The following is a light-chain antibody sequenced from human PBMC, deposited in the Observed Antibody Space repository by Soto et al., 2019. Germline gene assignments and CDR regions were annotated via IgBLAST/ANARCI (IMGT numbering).Light chain of an antibody. CDR3: QQYYSTPLT. J-gene: IGKJ4*01. CDR1: QSVLYSSNNKNY. Sequence: DIVMTQSPDSLAVSLGERATINCKSSQSVLYSSNNKNYLAWYQQQPGQPPKLLIYWASTRESGVPDRFSGSGSGTDFTLNISRLQAEDVSVYYCQQYYSTPLTFGGGTKVEIK. V-gene: IGKV4-1*01. CDR2: WAS.